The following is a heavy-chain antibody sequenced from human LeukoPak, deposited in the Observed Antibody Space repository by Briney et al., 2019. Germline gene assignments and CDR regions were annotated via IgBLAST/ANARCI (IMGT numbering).Heavy chain of an antibody. CDR2: ISAYNGNT. J-gene: IGHJ4*02. CDR3: ARGLTAFGELSAPFDY. Sequence: ASVKVSCKASGYTFTSYGISWVRQAPGQGLEWVGWISAYNGNTNYAQKLQGSVTMTTDTSTSTAYMELRSLRSDDTAVYYCARGLTAFGELSAPFDYWGQGTLVTVSS. D-gene: IGHD3-10*01. V-gene: IGHV1-18*04. CDR1: GYTFTSYG.